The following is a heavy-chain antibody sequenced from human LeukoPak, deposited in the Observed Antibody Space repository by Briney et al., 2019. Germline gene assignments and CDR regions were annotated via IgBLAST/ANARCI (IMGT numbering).Heavy chain of an antibody. CDR1: GGSISSYY. V-gene: IGHV4-59*01. Sequence: PSETLSLTCTVSGGSISSYYSSWIRQPPGKGLEWIGYIYYSGSTNYNPSLKSRVTISVDTSKNQFSLKLSSVTAADTAVYYCAREFYSYGPTDYWGQGTLVTVSS. J-gene: IGHJ4*02. CDR3: AREFYSYGPTDY. D-gene: IGHD5-18*01. CDR2: IYYSGST.